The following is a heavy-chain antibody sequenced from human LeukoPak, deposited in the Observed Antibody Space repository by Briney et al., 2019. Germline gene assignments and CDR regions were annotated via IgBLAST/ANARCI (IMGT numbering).Heavy chain of an antibody. CDR3: ARAGYSYGQPYYGMDV. D-gene: IGHD5-18*01. CDR1: GGSFSGYY. J-gene: IGHJ6*02. V-gene: IGHV4-34*01. CDR2: INHSGST. Sequence: SETLSLTCAVYGGSFSGYYWSWIRQPPGKGLEWIGEINHSGSTNYNPSLKSRVTISVDTSKNQFSLKLSSVTAADTAAYYCARAGYSYGQPYYGMDVWGQGTTVTVSS.